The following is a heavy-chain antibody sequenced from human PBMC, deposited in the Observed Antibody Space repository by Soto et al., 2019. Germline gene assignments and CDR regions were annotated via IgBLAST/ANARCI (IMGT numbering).Heavy chain of an antibody. Sequence: PGGSLRLSWAASGFSFGSYALSWVRQAPGKGLEWVSTISGSDGKTFYADSVKGRFSISRGTSQSTLYLQMNSLRADDTAMYYCARWSYLDYWGQGTRVTVSS. V-gene: IGHV3-23*01. CDR1: GFSFGSYA. D-gene: IGHD3-3*01. CDR2: ISGSDGKT. J-gene: IGHJ4*02. CDR3: ARWSYLDY.